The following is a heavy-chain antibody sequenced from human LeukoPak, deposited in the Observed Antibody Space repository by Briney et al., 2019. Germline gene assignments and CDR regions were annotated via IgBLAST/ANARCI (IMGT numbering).Heavy chain of an antibody. CDR1: GFTFSSYS. D-gene: IGHD3-3*01. V-gene: IGHV3-48*01. Sequence: GGSLRLSCAASGFTFSSYSMNWVRQAPGKGLEWVSYISSSSSSIYYADSVKGRFTISRDNAENSLYLQMNSLRAEDTAVYYCARDSEFWSGYSYYFDYWGQGTLVTVSS. J-gene: IGHJ4*02. CDR2: ISSSSSSI. CDR3: ARDSEFWSGYSYYFDY.